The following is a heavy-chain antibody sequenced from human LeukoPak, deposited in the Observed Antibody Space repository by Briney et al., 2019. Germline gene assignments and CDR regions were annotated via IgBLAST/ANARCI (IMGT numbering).Heavy chain of an antibody. CDR3: ARQERYYDFWSGYYNGDYYYYMDV. D-gene: IGHD3-3*01. Sequence: GESLHISCKGSGYSFTSYWIGWVRQRPGKGLEWMGSIYPGDSDTRYSPSFQGPVTISPDKSISTAYLQWSSLKASDTAMYYCARQERYYDFWSGYYNGDYYYYMDVWGKGTMVTVSS. CDR2: IYPGDSDT. J-gene: IGHJ6*03. V-gene: IGHV5-51*01. CDR1: GYSFTSYW.